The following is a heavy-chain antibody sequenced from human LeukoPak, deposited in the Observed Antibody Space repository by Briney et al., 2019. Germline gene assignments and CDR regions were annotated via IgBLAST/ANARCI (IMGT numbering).Heavy chain of an antibody. D-gene: IGHD3-22*01. Sequence: GGSLRLSCAASGFTFSSYAMSWVRQAPGKGLEWVSAISGSGGSTYYADSVKGRFTISRDNSKNTLYLQMNSLRAEDTAVYYCAKDILYYYDSSGYYGHDASDIWGQGTMVTVSS. J-gene: IGHJ3*02. CDR1: GFTFSSYA. V-gene: IGHV3-23*01. CDR3: AKDILYYYDSSGYYGHDASDI. CDR2: ISGSGGST.